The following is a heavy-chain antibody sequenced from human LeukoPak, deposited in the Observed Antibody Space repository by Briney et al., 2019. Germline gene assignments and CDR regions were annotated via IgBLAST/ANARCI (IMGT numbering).Heavy chain of an antibody. CDR1: GYTFTGYY. Sequence: SVKVSCKTSGYTFTGYYIHWVRQAPGQGLEWMGGIIPIFGTANYAQKFQGRVTITADESTSTAYMELSSLRSEDTAVYYCARDAKPRPMYYYDSSGHRVTSIRGGYFDYWGQGTLVTVSS. V-gene: IGHV1-69*13. CDR3: ARDAKPRPMYYYDSSGHRVTSIRGGYFDY. J-gene: IGHJ4*02. D-gene: IGHD3-22*01. CDR2: IIPIFGTA.